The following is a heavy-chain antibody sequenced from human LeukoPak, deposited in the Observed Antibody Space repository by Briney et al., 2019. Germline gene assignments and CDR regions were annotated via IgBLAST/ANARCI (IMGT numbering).Heavy chain of an antibody. J-gene: IGHJ4*02. D-gene: IGHD3-9*01. Sequence: SETLSLTCTVSGYSISSGYYWGWIRQPPGKGLEWIGSIYHSGSTYYNPSLKSRVTISVDTSKNQFSLKLSSVTAADTAVYYCARVVRGVRYFDWFFDFWGQGTLVTVSS. CDR1: GYSISSGYY. V-gene: IGHV4-38-2*02. CDR3: ARVVRGVRYFDWFFDF. CDR2: IYHSGST.